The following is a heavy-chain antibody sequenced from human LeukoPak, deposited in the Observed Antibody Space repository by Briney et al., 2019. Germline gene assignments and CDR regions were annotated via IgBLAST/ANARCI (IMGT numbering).Heavy chain of an antibody. CDR2: LNPNSGNT. CDR1: GYTFTSYD. J-gene: IGHJ6*03. Sequence: ASVKVSCKASGYTFTSYDINWVRQATGQGLEWMGWLNPNSGNTGYAQKFQGRVTLTRNTSISTVYMELSSLRSEDTAVYYCARDGTPNYSSGWVYMDVWGKGTTVTISS. CDR3: ARDGTPNYSSGWVYMDV. D-gene: IGHD6-25*01. V-gene: IGHV1-8*01.